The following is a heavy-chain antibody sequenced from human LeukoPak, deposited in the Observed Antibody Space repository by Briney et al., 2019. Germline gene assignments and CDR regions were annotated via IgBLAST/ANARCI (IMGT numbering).Heavy chain of an antibody. V-gene: IGHV1-24*01. J-gene: IGHJ4*02. CDR2: FDPEDGET. CDR1: GYTLTELS. D-gene: IGHD1-26*01. Sequence: ASVNVSCTVSGYTLTELSMHWVRQAPGKGLEWMGGFDPEDGETIYAQKFQGRVTMTEDTSTDTAYMELSSLRSEDTAVYYCATARYVGDPLHPHYFDYWGQGTLVTVSS. CDR3: ATARYVGDPLHPHYFDY.